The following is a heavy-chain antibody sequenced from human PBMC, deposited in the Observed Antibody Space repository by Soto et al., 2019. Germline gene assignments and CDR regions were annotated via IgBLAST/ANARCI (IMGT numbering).Heavy chain of an antibody. Sequence: SETLSLTCTVSGGSISSYYWSWIRQPPGKGLEWIGYIYYSGSTNYNPSLKSRVTISVDTSKNQFSLKLSSVTAADTAVYYCAYSGYDHEFAYFDYWGQGTLVTVSS. V-gene: IGHV4-59*08. CDR2: IYYSGST. J-gene: IGHJ4*02. CDR1: GGSISSYY. CDR3: AYSGYDHEFAYFDY. D-gene: IGHD5-12*01.